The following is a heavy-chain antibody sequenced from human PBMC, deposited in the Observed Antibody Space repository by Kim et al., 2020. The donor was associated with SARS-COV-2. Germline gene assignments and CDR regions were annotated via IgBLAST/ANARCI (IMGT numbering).Heavy chain of an antibody. D-gene: IGHD1-7*01. CDR3: AKDGNWNYRGAPPVVGYFDY. J-gene: IGHJ4*02. CDR1: GFTFSSYG. CDR2: ISYDGSNK. V-gene: IGHV3-30*18. Sequence: GGSLRLSCAASGFTFSSYGMHWVRQAPGKGLEWVAVISYDGSNKYYADSVKGRFTISRDNSKNTLYLQMNSLRAEDTAVYYCAKDGNWNYRGAPPVVGYFDYWGQGTLVTVSS.